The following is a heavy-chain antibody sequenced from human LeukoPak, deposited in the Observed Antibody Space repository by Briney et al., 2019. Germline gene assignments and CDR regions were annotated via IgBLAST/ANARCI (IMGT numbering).Heavy chain of an antibody. D-gene: IGHD4-23*01. V-gene: IGHV3-30-3*01. CDR1: GFTFSSYA. Sequence: GGSLRLSCAASGFTFSSYAMHWVRQAPGKGLEWVAVISYDGSNKYYADSLKGRFTISRDNSKNTLYLQMNSLRAEDTAVYYCARDRLPYGGNPNYDAFDIWGQGTMVTVSS. CDR3: ARDRLPYGGNPNYDAFDI. CDR2: ISYDGSNK. J-gene: IGHJ3*02.